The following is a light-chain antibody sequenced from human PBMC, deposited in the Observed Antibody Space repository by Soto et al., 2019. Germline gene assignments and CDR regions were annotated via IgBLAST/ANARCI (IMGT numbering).Light chain of an antibody. CDR3: QQYNDYSWT. CDR2: KAS. J-gene: IGKJ1*01. V-gene: IGKV1-5*03. Sequence: DIQMTQSPSTLSTSVGDRVSINCRASQSISAWLAWYQQKPGKAPRLLIYKASTLEIGVPSRFSGSGSGTEFTLTIRSLQPDDGAIYYCQQYNDYSWTFGRGTNVDLK. CDR1: QSISAW.